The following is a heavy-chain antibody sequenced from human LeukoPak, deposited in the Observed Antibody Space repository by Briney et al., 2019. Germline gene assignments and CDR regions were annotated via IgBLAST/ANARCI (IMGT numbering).Heavy chain of an antibody. D-gene: IGHD3-10*01. Sequence: GGSLRLSRVASGFNFSNYAMSWVRQAPGKGLEWVSVISGSGDTTYSADSVKGRFTISRDNSKNTLYYQLDSLTAEDTAVYYCAKDRASATYEYFQYWGQGTQVTVSS. CDR2: ISGSGDTT. J-gene: IGHJ1*01. CDR1: GFNFSNYA. CDR3: AKDRASATYEYFQY. V-gene: IGHV3-23*01.